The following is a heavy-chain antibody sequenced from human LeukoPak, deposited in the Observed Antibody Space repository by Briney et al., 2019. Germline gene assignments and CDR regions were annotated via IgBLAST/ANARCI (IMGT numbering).Heavy chain of an antibody. CDR1: GYSFTSYW. Sequence: GESLKISCKGTGYSFTSYWIGWVRQMPGKGLEWMGIIYPGDSGTRYSPSFQGQVTISADKSISTAYLQWSSLKASDTAMYYCARQQDIPPNYYYYYGMDVWGQGTTVTVSS. V-gene: IGHV5-51*01. D-gene: IGHD2-15*01. CDR2: IYPGDSGT. J-gene: IGHJ6*02. CDR3: ARQQDIPPNYYYYYGMDV.